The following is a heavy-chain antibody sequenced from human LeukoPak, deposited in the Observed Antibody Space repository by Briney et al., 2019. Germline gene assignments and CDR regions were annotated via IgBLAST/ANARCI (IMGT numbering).Heavy chain of an antibody. CDR3: ARDLGVYYDSSGYD. Sequence: PGGSLRLSCAASGFTFSSYSMNWLRQAPGKGLEWVSSISSSSSYIYYADTVKGRFTISRDNAKNSLYLQMNSLRAEDTAVYYCARDLGVYYDSSGYDWGQGTLVTVSS. CDR1: GFTFSSYS. J-gene: IGHJ4*02. V-gene: IGHV3-21*01. D-gene: IGHD3-22*01. CDR2: ISSSSSYI.